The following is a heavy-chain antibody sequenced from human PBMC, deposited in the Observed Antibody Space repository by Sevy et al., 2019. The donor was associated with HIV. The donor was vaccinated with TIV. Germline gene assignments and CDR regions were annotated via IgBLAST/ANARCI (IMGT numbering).Heavy chain of an antibody. Sequence: ASVKVSCKASGGTFSSYAISWVRQAPGQGLEWMGGIIPIFGTANYAQKFQGRVTITADESTSTAYMELSSLRSEDTAVYYCSSSTSFSVRAFDIWGQGTMVTVSS. V-gene: IGHV1-69*13. D-gene: IGHD2-2*01. CDR3: SSSTSFSVRAFDI. CDR2: IIPIFGTA. J-gene: IGHJ3*02. CDR1: GGTFSSYA.